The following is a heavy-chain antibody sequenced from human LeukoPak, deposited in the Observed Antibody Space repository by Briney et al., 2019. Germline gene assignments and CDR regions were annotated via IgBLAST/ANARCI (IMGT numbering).Heavy chain of an antibody. CDR1: GGSISSHY. Sequence: SETLSLTCTVSGGSISSHYLSWIRQPPGKGLEWIGYIYYSGSTSYNPSLKSRVTISVDTSKNQFSLKLNSVTAADTAVYYCARVYPYYFDYWGQGTLVTVSS. J-gene: IGHJ4*02. CDR2: IYYSGST. V-gene: IGHV4-59*11. CDR3: ARVYPYYFDY.